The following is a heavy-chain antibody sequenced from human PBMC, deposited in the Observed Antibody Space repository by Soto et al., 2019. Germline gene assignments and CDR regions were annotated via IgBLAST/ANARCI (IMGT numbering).Heavy chain of an antibody. CDR3: ASRSPALDY. CDR1: GFTFSSYG. J-gene: IGHJ4*02. V-gene: IGHV3-33*01. CDR2: IWYDGSNK. Sequence: QVQLVESGGGVVQPGRSLRLSCAASGFTFSSYGMHWVRQAPGKGLEWVAVIWYDGSNKYYADFVKGRFTISRDNSKNTLYLQMISLRAEDTAVYYCASRSPALDYWGQGTLVIVSS. D-gene: IGHD2-2*01.